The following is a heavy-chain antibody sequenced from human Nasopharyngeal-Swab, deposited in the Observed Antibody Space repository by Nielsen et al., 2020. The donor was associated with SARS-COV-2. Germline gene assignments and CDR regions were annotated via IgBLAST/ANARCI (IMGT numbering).Heavy chain of an antibody. D-gene: IGHD3-22*01. J-gene: IGHJ4*02. CDR3: ARRHYDSSGYPSYFDY. Sequence: SETLSLTCAVYGGSFSGYYWSWIRQPPGKGLEWIGEINHSGSTNYNPSLKSRVTISVDTSKNQFSLKLSSVTAADTAVYYCARRHYDSSGYPSYFDYWGQGTLVTVSS. CDR1: GGSFSGYY. V-gene: IGHV4-34*01. CDR2: INHSGST.